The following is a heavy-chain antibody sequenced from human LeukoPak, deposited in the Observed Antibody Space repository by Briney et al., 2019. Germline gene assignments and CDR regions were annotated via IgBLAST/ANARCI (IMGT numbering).Heavy chain of an antibody. J-gene: IGHJ4*02. D-gene: IGHD3-9*01. CDR1: GGTFSSYA. CDR3: ARGFNYDILTGYPHPFDY. CDR2: IIPIFGTA. V-gene: IGHV1-69*13. Sequence: GASVKVSCKASGGTFSSYAISWVRQAPGQGLEWMGGIIPIFGTANYAQKFQGRVTITADESTSTAYMELSSLRSEDTAVYYCARGFNYDILTGYPHPFDYWGQGTLVTVSS.